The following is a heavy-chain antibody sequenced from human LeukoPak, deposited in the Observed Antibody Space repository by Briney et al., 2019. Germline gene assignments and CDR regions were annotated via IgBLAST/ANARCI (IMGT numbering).Heavy chain of an antibody. Sequence: PGGSLRLSCAASEFTFSSYGMHWVRQAPGKGLEWVAFIRYDGTNKYYADSVKGRFTISRDNSKSTLYLQMSSLRAEDTAVYYCAKAGVGVTYLYYYMDVWGKGTTVTISS. J-gene: IGHJ6*03. CDR2: IRYDGTNK. V-gene: IGHV3-30*02. CDR3: AKAGVGVTYLYYYMDV. CDR1: EFTFSSYG. D-gene: IGHD1-26*01.